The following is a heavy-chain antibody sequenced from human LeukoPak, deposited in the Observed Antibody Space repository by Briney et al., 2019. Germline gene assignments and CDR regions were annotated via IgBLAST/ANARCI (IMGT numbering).Heavy chain of an antibody. CDR1: GGSVSSGSYY. V-gene: IGHV4-61*01. CDR2: IYYSGST. J-gene: IGHJ4*02. CDR3: ARGRYSYGDAVDFDY. Sequence: SETLSLTCTVSGGSVSSGSYYWSWIRQPPGKGLEWIGYIYYSGSTNYNPSLKSRVTISVDTSKNQFSLKLSSVTAADTAVYYCARGRYSYGDAVDFDYWGQGTLVTVSS. D-gene: IGHD5-18*01.